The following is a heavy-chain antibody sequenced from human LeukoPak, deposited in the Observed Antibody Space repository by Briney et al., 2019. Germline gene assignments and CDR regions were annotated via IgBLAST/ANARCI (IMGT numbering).Heavy chain of an antibody. Sequence: GGSLRLSCAASGVTFSSYAMNWVRQPPGKGLEWVSAISDSGSSIYYADSVKGRFIISRDNSKNTLYLQINSLRAEDTAVYYCAKDSRNMITFGGVIPDWGQGTLVTVSS. D-gene: IGHD3-16*02. V-gene: IGHV3-23*01. CDR3: AKDSRNMITFGGVIPD. CDR2: ISDSGSSI. CDR1: GVTFSSYA. J-gene: IGHJ4*02.